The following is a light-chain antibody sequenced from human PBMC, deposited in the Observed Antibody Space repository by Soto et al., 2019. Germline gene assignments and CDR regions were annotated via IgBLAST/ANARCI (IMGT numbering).Light chain of an antibody. CDR2: EVS. V-gene: IGLV2-14*01. CDR1: NVDVGGYNY. Sequence: QSALTQHASVSGSPGQSITISCTGTNVDVGGYNYVSWYQHHPGKAPKLLIFEVSNRPSGVSNRFSGSKSGNTASLTISGLQSEDEADYYCASYTIKTTYVFGSGTKVTVL. J-gene: IGLJ1*01. CDR3: ASYTIKTTYV.